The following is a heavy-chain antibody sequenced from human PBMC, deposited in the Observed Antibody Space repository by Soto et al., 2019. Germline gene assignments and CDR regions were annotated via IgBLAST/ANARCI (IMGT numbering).Heavy chain of an antibody. CDR1: GFTFNTHW. CDR3: ARGGAMGVDY. CDR2: IYFDGITT. V-gene: IGHV3-74*01. Sequence: GGSLRLSCTASGFTFNTHWMHWVRQAPGEGLVWVSRIYFDGITTNYADSVKGRLTVSRDNAKNTVYLHVNTLRDEDTAVYYCARGGAMGVDYWGQGTLVTVSS. J-gene: IGHJ4*02. D-gene: IGHD1-26*01.